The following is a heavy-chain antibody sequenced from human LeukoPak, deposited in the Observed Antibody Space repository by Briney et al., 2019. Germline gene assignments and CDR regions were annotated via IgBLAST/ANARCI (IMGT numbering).Heavy chain of an antibody. J-gene: IGHJ4*02. V-gene: IGHV1-69*05. Sequence: SVKVSCKASGGTFSSYATSWVRQAPGQGLEWMGGIIPIFGTANYAQKFQGRVTITTDESTSTAYMELSRLRSDDTAVYYCARRGYSYGYGMSLWGQGTLVTVSS. CDR3: ARRGYSYGYGMSL. CDR2: IIPIFGTA. D-gene: IGHD5-18*01. CDR1: GGTFSSYA.